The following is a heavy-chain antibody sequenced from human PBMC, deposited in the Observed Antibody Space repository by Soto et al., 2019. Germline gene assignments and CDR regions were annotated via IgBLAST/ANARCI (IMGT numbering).Heavy chain of an antibody. D-gene: IGHD2-2*01. J-gene: IGHJ3*02. CDR1: GYSISSSNW. Sequence: QVQLQESGPGLVKPSDTLSLICAVSGYSISSSNWWGWIRQPPGKGLEWIGNIYYSGSAYYNPSLRRRVTMSVDTSKNQCSLKLTSVTAVDTAVYYCARGDYAKAFDIWGQGTTVTVSS. CDR2: IYYSGSA. V-gene: IGHV4-28*03. CDR3: ARGDYAKAFDI.